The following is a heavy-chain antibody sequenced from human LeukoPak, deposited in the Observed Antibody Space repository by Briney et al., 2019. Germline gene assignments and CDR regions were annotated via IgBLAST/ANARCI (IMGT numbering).Heavy chain of an antibody. CDR1: GGSFSGYY. Sequence: SETLSLTCAVYGGSFSGYYWSWIRQPPGKGLEWIGEINHSGSTNYNPSLKSRVTISVDTSKNQFSLKLSSVTAADTAVYYCARRSGGITIFGVVTPLLFDYWGQGTLVTVSS. V-gene: IGHV4-34*01. J-gene: IGHJ4*02. D-gene: IGHD3-3*01. CDR3: ARRSGGITIFGVVTPLLFDY. CDR2: INHSGST.